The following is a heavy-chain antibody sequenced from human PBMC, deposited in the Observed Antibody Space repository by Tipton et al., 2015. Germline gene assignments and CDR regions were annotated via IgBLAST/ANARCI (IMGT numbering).Heavy chain of an antibody. CDR1: GGSVSSSSYY. CDR3: ATLPAHDYGDYVGYWYFDL. D-gene: IGHD4-17*01. CDR2: IFYTGST. V-gene: IGHV4-61*01. Sequence: GLVKPSETLSLTCSVSGGSVSSSSYYWSWIRQPPGKGLEYIGYIFYTGSTNYNPSLKSRVTISTDTSKNQFSLKLRSVTAADTAVYYCATLPAHDYGDYVGYWYFDLWGRGTLVTVSS. J-gene: IGHJ2*01.